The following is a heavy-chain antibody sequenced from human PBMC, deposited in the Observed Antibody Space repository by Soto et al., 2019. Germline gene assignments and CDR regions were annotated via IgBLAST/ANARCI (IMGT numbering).Heavy chain of an antibody. Sequence: QVQLQESGPGLVKPSQTLSLTCTVSGGSISSGGYYWSWIRQHPGKGLEWIGYIYYSGSTYYNPYLKTRVTISVDTSKNQFSLKLSSVTAADTAVYYCARVTLPYSSYDNWFDPWGQGTLVTVST. CDR1: GGSISSGGYY. J-gene: IGHJ5*02. CDR2: IYYSGST. V-gene: IGHV4-31*03. D-gene: IGHD5-12*01. CDR3: ARVTLPYSSYDNWFDP.